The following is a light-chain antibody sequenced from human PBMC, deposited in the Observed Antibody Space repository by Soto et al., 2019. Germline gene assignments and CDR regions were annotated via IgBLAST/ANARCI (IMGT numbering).Light chain of an antibody. Sequence: EIVMTQSPLSLPVTAGEPASISCRSSESLLHGNGNNYLDWYLQKPGQSPQLLIYLGSNRASGVPDRFSGSGSRTDFTLKISRVEAEDVGVYYCLQALRTWTFGQGTKVEIK. V-gene: IGKV2-28*01. CDR2: LGS. CDR3: LQALRTWT. J-gene: IGKJ1*01. CDR1: ESLLHGNGNNY.